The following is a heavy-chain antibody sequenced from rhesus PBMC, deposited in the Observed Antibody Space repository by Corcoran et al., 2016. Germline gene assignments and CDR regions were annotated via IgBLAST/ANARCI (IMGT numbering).Heavy chain of an antibody. D-gene: IGHD1-1*01. V-gene: IGHV4-147*01. CDR3: ARGGFGWNLFDY. Sequence: QVQLQESGPGLVKPSETLSLTCAVSGGSISRNYWSWIRQSPGMGLEGIGYIYGVSGDTHYNPALNSRVTISTDTSKNQFALKLSSVTAADTAVYYCARGGFGWNLFDYWGQGVLVTVSS. CDR1: GGSISRNY. J-gene: IGHJ4*01. CDR2: IYGVSGDT.